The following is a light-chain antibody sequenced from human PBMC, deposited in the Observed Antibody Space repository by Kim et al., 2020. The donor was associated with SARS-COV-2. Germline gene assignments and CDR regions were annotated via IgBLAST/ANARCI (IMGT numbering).Light chain of an antibody. Sequence: QSITISCTGTSSDVGSYNLVSWYQQHPGKAPNLMIYDVTERPSGVSDRFSGSKSGNTASLTISGLQAEDEAAYYCCSYAGSSTYWVFGGGTKLTVL. CDR3: CSYAGSSTYWV. CDR1: SSDVGSYNL. CDR2: DVT. V-gene: IGLV2-23*02. J-gene: IGLJ3*02.